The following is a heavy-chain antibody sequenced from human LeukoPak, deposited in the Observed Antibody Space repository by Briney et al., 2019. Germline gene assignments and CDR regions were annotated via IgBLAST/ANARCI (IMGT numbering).Heavy chain of an antibody. Sequence: GESLKISCKGSGYSFTSYWIGWVRQMPGKGLEWMGIIYPGDSDTRYSPSFQGQVTISADKSISTAYLQWSSPKASDTAMYYCARSEELSLYYFDYWGQGTLVTVSS. CDR1: GYSFTSYW. V-gene: IGHV5-51*01. CDR2: IYPGDSDT. J-gene: IGHJ4*02. CDR3: ARSEELSLYYFDY. D-gene: IGHD3-16*02.